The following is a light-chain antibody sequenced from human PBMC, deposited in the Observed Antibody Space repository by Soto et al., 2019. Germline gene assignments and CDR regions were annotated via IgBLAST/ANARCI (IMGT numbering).Light chain of an antibody. CDR1: QSVSSH. V-gene: IGKV3-20*01. CDR2: CAS. CDR3: QQYGNSPPLT. Sequence: EIVLTQSPGTLSLSPGERATLSCRASQSVSSHLAWYQQRPGQAPRLLIYCASNRATGIPDRFSGSGSGTDFTLTISRLEPEDFALYYCQQYGNSPPLTFGGGTKVEIK. J-gene: IGKJ4*01.